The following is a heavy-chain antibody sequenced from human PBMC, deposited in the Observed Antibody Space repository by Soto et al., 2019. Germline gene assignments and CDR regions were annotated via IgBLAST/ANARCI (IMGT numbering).Heavy chain of an antibody. CDR3: ARNESSKIYGMDV. V-gene: IGHV3-21*01. Sequence: PGGSLRLSCAASGFTFSSYSMNWVRQAPGKGLEWVSSINSGSFSINYADSVKGRFSISRDNAQNSLHLQMNNLRAEDTAVYYCARNESSKIYGMDVWGQETKVTVYS. J-gene: IGHJ6*02. D-gene: IGHD6-6*01. CDR2: INSGSFSI. CDR1: GFTFSSYS.